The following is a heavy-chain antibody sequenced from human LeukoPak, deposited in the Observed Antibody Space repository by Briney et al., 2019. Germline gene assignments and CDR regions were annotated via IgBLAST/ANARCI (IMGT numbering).Heavy chain of an antibody. CDR3: ARGGNYGSGTYTAFDY. Sequence: ASVKVSCKASGYTFTGYYMHWVRQAPGQGLQRMGWINPNSGDTHFPQKFQGRVTMTTDTSITTAYMELSRLRSDDTAVYYCARGGNYGSGTYTAFDYWGQGALVTVSS. CDR2: INPNSGDT. CDR1: GYTFTGYY. D-gene: IGHD3-10*01. V-gene: IGHV1-2*02. J-gene: IGHJ4*02.